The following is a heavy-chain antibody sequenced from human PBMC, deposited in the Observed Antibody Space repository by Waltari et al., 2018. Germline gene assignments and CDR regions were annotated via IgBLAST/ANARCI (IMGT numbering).Heavy chain of an antibody. Sequence: QVQLQRWGAGLLKPSETLSLTCAVYGGSFSGYYLSWIRQPPGKGLEWIGEINHSGSTNYNPSLKSRVTISVDTSKNQFSLKLSSVTAADTAVYYCARDGGDSPGDYWGQGTLVTVSS. CDR1: GGSFSGYY. D-gene: IGHD3-16*01. J-gene: IGHJ4*02. V-gene: IGHV4-34*01. CDR3: ARDGGDSPGDY. CDR2: INHSGST.